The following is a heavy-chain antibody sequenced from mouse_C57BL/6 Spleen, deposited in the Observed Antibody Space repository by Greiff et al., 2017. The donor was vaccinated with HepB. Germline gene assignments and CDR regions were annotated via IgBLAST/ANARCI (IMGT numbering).Heavy chain of an antibody. Sequence: EVKLVESGPGLVKPSQSLSLTCSVTGYSITSGYYWNWIRQFPGNKLEWMGYISYDGSNNYNPSLKNRISITRDTSKNQFFLKLNSVTTEDTATYYCARDDSHWYFDVWGTGTTVTVSS. CDR3: ARDDSHWYFDV. CDR2: ISYDGSN. CDR1: GYSITSGYY. V-gene: IGHV3-6*01. J-gene: IGHJ1*03. D-gene: IGHD2-4*01.